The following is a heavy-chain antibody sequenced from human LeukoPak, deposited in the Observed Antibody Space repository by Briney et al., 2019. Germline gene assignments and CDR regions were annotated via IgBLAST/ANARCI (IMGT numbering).Heavy chain of an antibody. CDR1: GDPISSSSYY. J-gene: IGHJ4*02. CDR3: ARHRRNSNYLTTVTTIDY. Sequence: SETLSLTCTVSGDPISSSSYYWGWIRQPPGKGLEWIGSIYYSGSTYYNPSLKSRVTISVDTSKNQFSLKLTSVTAADTAFYYCARHRRNSNYLTTVTTIDYWGQGALVTVSS. D-gene: IGHD4-11*01. CDR2: IYYSGST. V-gene: IGHV4-39*01.